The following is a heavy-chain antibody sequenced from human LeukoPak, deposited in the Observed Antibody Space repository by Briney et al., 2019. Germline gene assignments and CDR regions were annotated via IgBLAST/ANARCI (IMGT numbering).Heavy chain of an antibody. CDR1: GFTFSSYA. Sequence: PGGSLRLSCAASGFTFSSYAMHWVRQAPGKGLEWVAAISYDGSNKYSADSVKGRFTISRDNAKNSLYLQMNSLRAEDTAVYYCARTHRWSYGDYFYYWGQGTLVTVSS. J-gene: IGHJ4*02. CDR3: ARTHRWSYGDYFYY. V-gene: IGHV3-30*04. D-gene: IGHD1-26*01. CDR2: ISYDGSNK.